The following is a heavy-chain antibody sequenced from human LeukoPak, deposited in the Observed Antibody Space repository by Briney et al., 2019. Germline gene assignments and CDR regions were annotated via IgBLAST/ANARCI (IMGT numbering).Heavy chain of an antibody. CDR2: IDTVADT. D-gene: IGHD3-16*01. Sequence: GGSLRLSCAASGFNFNNYDFHWVRQVAGKRLEWVAGIDTVADTLYPDSVMGRFTISSENAKNSFHLQMNSLIAGDTAVYYCARGWGGQRRSWGALDFWGQGILVTVSS. CDR3: ARGWGGQRRSWGALDF. V-gene: IGHV3-13*01. CDR1: GFNFNNYD. J-gene: IGHJ4*02.